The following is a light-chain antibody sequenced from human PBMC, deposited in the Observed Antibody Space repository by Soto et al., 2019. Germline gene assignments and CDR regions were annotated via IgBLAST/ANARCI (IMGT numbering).Light chain of an antibody. CDR1: QTISSW. V-gene: IGKV1-5*01. CDR3: QQYKSYLRT. Sequence: DIQMTQSPSTLSASVGDRVTITCRASQTISSWLAWYQQKPGKAPKLLIYAASTLESGVSSRFSGRGSGTEFTLTINSLQPEDFVTYYCQQYKSYLRTFGQGTKVEIK. CDR2: AAS. J-gene: IGKJ1*01.